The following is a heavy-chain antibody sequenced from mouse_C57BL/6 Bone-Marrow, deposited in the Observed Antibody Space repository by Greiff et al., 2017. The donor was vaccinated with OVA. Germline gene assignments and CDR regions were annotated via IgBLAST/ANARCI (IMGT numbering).Heavy chain of an antibody. CDR2: ISNGGGST. J-gene: IGHJ1*03. CDR3: ARDGYASYWYFDV. Sequence: EVKVVESGGGLVQPGGSLKLSCAASGFTFSDYYMYWVRQTPEKRLEWVAYISNGGGSTYYPDTVKGRFTISRDNAKNTLYLQMSRLKSEDTAMYYCARDGYASYWYFDVWGTGTTVTVSS. CDR1: GFTFSDYY. V-gene: IGHV5-12*01. D-gene: IGHD2-2*01.